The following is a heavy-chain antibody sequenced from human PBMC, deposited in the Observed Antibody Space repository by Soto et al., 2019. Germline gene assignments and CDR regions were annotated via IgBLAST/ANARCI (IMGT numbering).Heavy chain of an antibody. CDR3: ARGVGYCTSTSCRGWFDP. D-gene: IGHD2-2*01. CDR2: AYYTGST. Sequence: SETLSLTCTVSGASIRSTDYYWSWIRQAPGKGLEWIGYAYYTGSTYYNPSLMSRLTISVDTSKNQFSLKLSSVTAADTAVYYCARGVGYCTSTSCRGWFDPWGQGTLVTVSS. CDR1: GASIRSTDYY. J-gene: IGHJ5*02. V-gene: IGHV4-30-4*02.